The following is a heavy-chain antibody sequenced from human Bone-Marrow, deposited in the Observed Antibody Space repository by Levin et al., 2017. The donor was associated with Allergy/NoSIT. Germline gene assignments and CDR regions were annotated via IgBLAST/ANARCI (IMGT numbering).Heavy chain of an antibody. CDR1: GFTFTSSA. J-gene: IGHJ5*02. CDR2: IVVGSGNT. V-gene: IGHV1-58*01. D-gene: IGHD6-19*01. Sequence: KISCKASGFTFTSSAVQWVRQARGQRLEWIGWIVVGSGNTNYAQKFQERVTITRDMSTSTAYMELSSLRSEDTAVYYCAAGGGIAVAGTWGQGTLVTVSS. CDR3: AAGGGIAVAGT.